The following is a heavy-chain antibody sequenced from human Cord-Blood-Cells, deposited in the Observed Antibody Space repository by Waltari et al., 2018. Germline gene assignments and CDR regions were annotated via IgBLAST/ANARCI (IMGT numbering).Heavy chain of an antibody. CDR3: ASELIDAFDI. J-gene: IGHJ3*02. V-gene: IGHV3-30-3*01. CDR2: ISYDGSNK. CDR1: GFPFSSYA. Sequence: QVQLVASGGGVVQPGRSLRLSCAASGFPFSSYAMHWVRQAPGKGLEWVAVISYDGSNKYYADSVKGRFTISRDNSKNTLYLQMNSLRAEDTAVYYCASELIDAFDIWGQGTMVTVSS.